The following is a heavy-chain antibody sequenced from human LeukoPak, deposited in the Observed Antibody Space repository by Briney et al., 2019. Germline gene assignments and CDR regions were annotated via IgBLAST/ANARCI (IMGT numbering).Heavy chain of an antibody. V-gene: IGHV1-69*10. J-gene: IGHJ6*04. CDR1: GGTFSSYA. D-gene: IGHD6-19*01. CDR2: IIPILGTA. Sequence: SVKVSCKASGGTFSSYAISWVRQAPGQGLEWMGGIIPILGTANYAQKFQGRVTITADKSTSTAYMELSSLRSEDTAVYYCARADGIAVAGIYYYYGMDVWGKGTTVTVSS. CDR3: ARADGIAVAGIYYYYGMDV.